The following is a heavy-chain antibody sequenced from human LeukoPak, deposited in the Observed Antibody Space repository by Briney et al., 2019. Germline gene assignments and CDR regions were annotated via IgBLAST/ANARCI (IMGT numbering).Heavy chain of an antibody. CDR3: ARIPHPSSVGY. CDR1: GFTFSSYW. Sequence: PGGSLRLSCAASGFTFSSYWMHWVRQAPGKGLEWISYITSSSRTIWYADSVKGRFTISRDNAKNSLYLQMNGLRDDDTAVYYCARIPHPSSVGYWGQGTLVTVSS. D-gene: IGHD4-23*01. CDR2: ITSSSRTI. V-gene: IGHV3-48*02. J-gene: IGHJ4*02.